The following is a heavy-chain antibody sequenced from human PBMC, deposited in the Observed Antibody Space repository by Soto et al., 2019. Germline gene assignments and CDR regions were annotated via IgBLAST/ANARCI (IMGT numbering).Heavy chain of an antibody. CDR2: INPHSGDT. CDR1: GDTFTGYY. V-gene: IGHV1-2*02. D-gene: IGHD6-19*01. J-gene: IGHJ4*02. Sequence: QVQLVQSGAEVKNPGASVKVSCKTSGDTFTGYYMHWVRQAPGQGLEWMGWINPHSGDTDYAQTFQGRVTMARDTSIRTAYMELSRLRSNDTAFYYCARGYSTGWYTSVFFDYWGQGTLVTVSS. CDR3: ARGYSTGWYTSVFFDY.